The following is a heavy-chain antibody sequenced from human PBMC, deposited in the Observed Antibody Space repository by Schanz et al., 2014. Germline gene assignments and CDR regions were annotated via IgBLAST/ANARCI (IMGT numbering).Heavy chain of an antibody. J-gene: IGHJ5*02. Sequence: QLQLQESGPGLVKPSETLSLTCTVSGGSIRRSTYYWGWIRQPPGKGLEWVASIYNSGSAYYGPSPKSRFTISVEPSKTQFSLGLNSVTASDTAVYYCVRQLLWFGESGVDTWGQGTLVVVSS. CDR1: GGSIRRSTYY. CDR2: IYNSGSA. CDR3: VRQLLWFGESGVDT. V-gene: IGHV4-39*01. D-gene: IGHD3-10*01.